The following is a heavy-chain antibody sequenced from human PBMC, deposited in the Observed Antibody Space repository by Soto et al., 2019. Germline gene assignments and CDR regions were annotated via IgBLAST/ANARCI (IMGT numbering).Heavy chain of an antibody. CDR3: SSDTSDDDSNWFDP. J-gene: IGHJ5*02. V-gene: IGHV1-69*13. CDR1: GGALSSNA. CDR2: ISPIFGSA. Sequence: ASVKVSCKAFGGALSSNAISWRRQAPGQGLEWIGTISPIFGSAAYAQSFQGRVTITADVPTNTTYMELSSLRSEDTATSYCSSDTSDDDSNWFDPWGQGTQVTVSS. D-gene: IGHD5-12*01.